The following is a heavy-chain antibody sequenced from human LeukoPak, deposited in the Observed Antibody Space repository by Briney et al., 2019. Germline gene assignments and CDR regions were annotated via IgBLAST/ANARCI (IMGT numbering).Heavy chain of an antibody. J-gene: IGHJ4*02. CDR1: GYRLTSYG. D-gene: IGHD6-13*01. CDR2: ISTYNGNT. CDR3: ARYSVSYSSSWHYYFDY. Sequence: ASVKVSCKASGYRLTSYGISWVRQAPGQGLEWMGWISTYNGNTNYAQKFQDRVTMTTDTSTSTAYMELRSLRSDDTAVYYCARYSVSYSSSWHYYFDYWGQGTLVIVSS. V-gene: IGHV1-18*01.